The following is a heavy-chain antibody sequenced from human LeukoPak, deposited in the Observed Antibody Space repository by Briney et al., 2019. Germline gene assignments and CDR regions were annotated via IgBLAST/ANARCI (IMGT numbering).Heavy chain of an antibody. Sequence: QPGGSLRLSCAASGFTFTTYAMSWVRQAPGKGLEWVSGINWNGGSTGYADSVKGRFTISRDNAKNSLYLQMNSLRAEDTALYYCARSGCSSTSCGSYYYGMDVWGQGTTVTVSS. V-gene: IGHV3-20*04. CDR2: INWNGGST. CDR3: ARSGCSSTSCGSYYYGMDV. CDR1: GFTFTTYA. J-gene: IGHJ6*02. D-gene: IGHD2-2*01.